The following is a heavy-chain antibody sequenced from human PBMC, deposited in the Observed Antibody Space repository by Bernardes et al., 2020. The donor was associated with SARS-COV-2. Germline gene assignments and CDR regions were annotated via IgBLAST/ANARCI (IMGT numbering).Heavy chain of an antibody. CDR3: ARVYRGWAGAY. D-gene: IGHD6-19*01. CDR1: GFIFSSFE. Sequence: GGSLRLSCVGSGFIFSSFELNWVRQAAGKGLEWVSYISGTGSAIYYADSVKGRFTISRDNAKNSLLLQMDSLRAEDTGVYYCARVYRGWAGAYWGQGTLVTVSS. V-gene: IGHV3-48*03. CDR2: ISGTGSAI. J-gene: IGHJ4*02.